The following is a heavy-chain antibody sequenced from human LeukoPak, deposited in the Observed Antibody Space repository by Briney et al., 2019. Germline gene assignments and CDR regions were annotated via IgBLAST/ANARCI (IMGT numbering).Heavy chain of an antibody. D-gene: IGHD3-10*01. V-gene: IGHV4-34*01. CDR2: INHSGST. CDR3: ARESNYHGSGTGWFDP. CDR1: GGSFSGYY. J-gene: IGHJ5*02. Sequence: SETLSLTCAVFGGSFSGYYWSWIRQPPGKGLEWIGEINHSGSTNYDPSLKSRVSISVDTSKNQFSLKLSSVTAADTALYYCARESNYHGSGTGWFDPWGQGTLVTVSS.